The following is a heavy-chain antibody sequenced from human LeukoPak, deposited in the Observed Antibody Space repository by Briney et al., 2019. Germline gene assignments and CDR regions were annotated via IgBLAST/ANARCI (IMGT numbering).Heavy chain of an antibody. CDR1: GYTFTSYA. D-gene: IGHD6-19*01. J-gene: IGHJ6*03. CDR3: ARDSPQAVAGTGAFYYYYYSMDV. V-gene: IGHV7-4-1*02. CDR2: INTNTGNP. Sequence: GASVKVSCKASGYTFTSYAMNWVRQAPGQGLEWMGWINTNTGNPTYAQGFTGRFVFSLDTSVSTAYLQISSLKAEDTAVYYCARDSPQAVAGTGAFYYYYYSMDVWGKGTTVTVSS.